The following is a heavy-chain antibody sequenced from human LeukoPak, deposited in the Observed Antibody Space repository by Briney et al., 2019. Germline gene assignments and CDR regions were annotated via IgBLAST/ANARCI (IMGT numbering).Heavy chain of an antibody. Sequence: GGSLRLSCAASGFTFSSHWMSWVRQAPAKGLEWVANIKQDGSEKYYVHSVKGRFTISRDNAKNSLYLQMNSLRAEDTAVYYCARALLSGSGSPGYFDYWGQGTLVTVSS. J-gene: IGHJ4*02. CDR1: GFTFSSHW. CDR2: IKQDGSEK. V-gene: IGHV3-7*01. D-gene: IGHD3-10*01. CDR3: ARALLSGSGSPGYFDY.